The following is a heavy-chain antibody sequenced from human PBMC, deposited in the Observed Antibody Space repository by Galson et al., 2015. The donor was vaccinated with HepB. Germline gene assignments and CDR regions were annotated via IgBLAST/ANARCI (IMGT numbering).Heavy chain of an antibody. CDR2: IWYDGSNK. D-gene: IGHD3-10*01. J-gene: IGHJ4*02. Sequence: SLRLSCAASGFTFSSYGMHWVRQAPGKGLEWVAVIWYDGSNKYYADSVKGRFTISRDNSKNTLYLQMNSLRAEDTAVYYCATSEGVVVRETGFDYWGQGTLVTVSS. CDR1: GFTFSSYG. CDR3: ATSEGVVVRETGFDY. V-gene: IGHV3-33*08.